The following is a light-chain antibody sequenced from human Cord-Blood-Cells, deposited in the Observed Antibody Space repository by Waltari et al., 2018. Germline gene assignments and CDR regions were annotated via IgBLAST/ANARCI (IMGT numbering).Light chain of an antibody. CDR1: QSVSSSY. Sequence: EIVLKQSPGTLSLSPGERATLSCRASQSVSSSYLAWYQQKPGQAPRLLIYGASSRATGIPDRFSGSGSGTDCTLTISGLEPEEFAVYYWQQYGSSPLTVGGGTKVEIK. CDR3: QQYGSSPLT. J-gene: IGKJ4*01. V-gene: IGKV3-20*01. CDR2: GAS.